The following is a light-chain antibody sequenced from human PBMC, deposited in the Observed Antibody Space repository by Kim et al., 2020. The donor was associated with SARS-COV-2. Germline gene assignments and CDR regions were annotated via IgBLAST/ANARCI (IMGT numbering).Light chain of an antibody. J-gene: IGKJ4*01. CDR1: HSVSSN. CDR3: QEYNNWPALS. Sequence: SPGESATLSRRASHSVSSNLAWYQQKPGQAPRLLIYDTSIRASGIPARFSGSGSGTEFTLTISSLQSEDFAVYYCQEYNNWPALSFGGGTKVDIK. V-gene: IGKV3D-15*01. CDR2: DTS.